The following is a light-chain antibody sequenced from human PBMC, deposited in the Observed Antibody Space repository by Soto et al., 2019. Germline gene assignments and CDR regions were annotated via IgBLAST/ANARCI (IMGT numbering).Light chain of an antibody. V-gene: IGKV3-20*01. CDR1: QSVDRSY. CDR3: QQYGSSPET. CDR2: GAS. J-gene: IGKJ2*01. Sequence: EVVLTQSPGTLSLSPGERATLSCRASQSVDRSYLAWYQQRPGQAPRLLIYGASSRATGIPDRFSGSGSGTDFTLTISRLEPEDFAVYYCQQYGSSPETFGQGTKLEIK.